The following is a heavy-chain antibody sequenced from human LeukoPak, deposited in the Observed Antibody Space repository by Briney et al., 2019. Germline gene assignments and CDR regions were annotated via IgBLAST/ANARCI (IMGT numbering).Heavy chain of an antibody. V-gene: IGHV1-8*01. Sequence: ASLKHSCKASGYTLTSYDINWVRQATGQGLEWMGWMNPNSGNTGYAQKFQGRVTMTRNTSISTAYMDPSSVRSEDTALYYCARGVGEYQLLSYYFDYWGQGTLVTVSS. J-gene: IGHJ4*02. CDR2: MNPNSGNT. D-gene: IGHD2-2*01. CDR3: ARGVGEYQLLSYYFDY. CDR1: GYTLTSYD.